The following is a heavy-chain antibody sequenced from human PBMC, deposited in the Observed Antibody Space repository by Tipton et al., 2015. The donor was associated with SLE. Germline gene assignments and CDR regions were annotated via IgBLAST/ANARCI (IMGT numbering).Heavy chain of an antibody. J-gene: IGHJ3*02. CDR1: GFTFSSYA. V-gene: IGHV3-23*01. CDR3: AKVRGSPSCGGDSCSGDSFDI. D-gene: IGHD2-15*01. CDR2: ISGSGGST. Sequence: SLRLSCAASGFTFSSYAMSWVRQAPGKGLEWVSAISGSGGSTYYADSVKGRFTISRDNSKNTLYLQMNSRRAEDTAVYYCAKVRGSPSCGGDSCSGDSFDIWGQGTMVTVSS.